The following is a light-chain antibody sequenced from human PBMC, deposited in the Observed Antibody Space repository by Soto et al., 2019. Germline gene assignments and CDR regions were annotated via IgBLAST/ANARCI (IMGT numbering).Light chain of an antibody. Sequence: QSVLTQSPSASGTPGQGVTISCSGSSSNIGSNTVSWYQQLPGTAPKLLIYSNNQRPSGVPDRFSGSKSGTSTSLAIGGLQSEDEGDYYCATWDDSLNGHVFGTGTKVTV. CDR2: SNN. J-gene: IGLJ1*01. V-gene: IGLV1-44*01. CDR3: ATWDDSLNGHV. CDR1: SSNIGSNT.